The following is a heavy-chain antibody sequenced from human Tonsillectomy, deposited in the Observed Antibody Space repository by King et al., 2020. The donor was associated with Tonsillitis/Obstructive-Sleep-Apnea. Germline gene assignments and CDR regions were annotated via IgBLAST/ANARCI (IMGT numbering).Heavy chain of an antibody. J-gene: IGHJ4*02. CDR1: GYTFTSYA. CDR2: INAGNGNT. D-gene: IGHD2-15*01. V-gene: IGHV1-3*01. Sequence: VQLVESGAEVKKPGASVKVSCKASGYTFTSYAMHWVRQAPGQRLEWMGWINAGNGNTKYSQKFQGRVTITRDTSASTAYMELSSLRSEDTAVYYCAREVVVAARGGPDFCDYWGRGTLVTVSS. CDR3: AREVVVAARGGPDFCDY.